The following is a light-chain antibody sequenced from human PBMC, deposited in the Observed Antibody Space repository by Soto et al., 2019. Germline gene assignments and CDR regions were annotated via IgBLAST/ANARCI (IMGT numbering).Light chain of an antibody. CDR1: QTINSA. CDR2: KAS. J-gene: IGKJ1*01. V-gene: IGKV1-5*03. Sequence: DIQMTQSPSTLSASVGDRVTITCRASQTINSALVWYRQKPGKAPNLLIYKASSLESGVTLRFSGNGSGKEFNLTIRSLHPEDFAAYYCQQHKSYPRTFGQGTKVEIK. CDR3: QQHKSYPRT.